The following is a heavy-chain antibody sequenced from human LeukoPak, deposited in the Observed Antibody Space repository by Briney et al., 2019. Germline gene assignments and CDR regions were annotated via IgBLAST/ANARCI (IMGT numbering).Heavy chain of an antibody. CDR1: GFTFSSYS. Sequence: GGSLRLSCAASGFTFSSYSMNWVRQAPGKGLEWVAIISYDGSNKYYADSVKGRFTISRDNSKNTLYLQMNSLRAEDTAVYYCAKDLVYLGYCSSTSCYAYVFDIWGQGTMVTVSS. CDR3: AKDLVYLGYCSSTSCYAYVFDI. CDR2: ISYDGSNK. J-gene: IGHJ3*02. D-gene: IGHD2-2*01. V-gene: IGHV3-30*18.